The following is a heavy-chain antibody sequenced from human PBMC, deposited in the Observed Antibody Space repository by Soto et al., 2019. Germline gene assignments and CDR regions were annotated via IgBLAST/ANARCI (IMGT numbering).Heavy chain of an antibody. J-gene: IGHJ4*01. CDR1: GFSFTNAW. CDR3: AKDSHWAIISPNHDY. V-gene: IGHV3-23*01. D-gene: IGHD2-2*01. Sequence: PGGSLRLSCAASGFSFTNAWINWVRQAPGKGLEWVSAISGSGGSTYYANSVKGRFTISRDTSKNMLYLQMNSLRAEDTAIYYCAKDSHWAIISPNHDYWGHGTLVTVSS. CDR2: ISGSGGST.